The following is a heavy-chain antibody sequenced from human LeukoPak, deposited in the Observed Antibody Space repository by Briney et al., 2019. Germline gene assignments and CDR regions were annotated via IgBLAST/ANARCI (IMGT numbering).Heavy chain of an antibody. Sequence: GGSLRLSCAASGFTFSSNAMSWVRQAPGKGLEGVSTISASGGSTYYADSVKGRFTISRDNSKNTLYLQMNSLRAEDTAVYFCAKAGSSSWSWEVHGMDVWGKGTTVTVSS. CDR2: ISASGGST. D-gene: IGHD6-13*01. J-gene: IGHJ6*04. CDR3: AKAGSSSWSWEVHGMDV. V-gene: IGHV3-23*01. CDR1: GFTFSSNA.